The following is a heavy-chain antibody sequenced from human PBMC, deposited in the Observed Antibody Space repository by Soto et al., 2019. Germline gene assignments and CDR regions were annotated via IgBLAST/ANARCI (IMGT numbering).Heavy chain of an antibody. Sequence: GESLKISCKVSGDSFPSFWIGWVRQVPGKGLEWMGIIYPRDSDTRYSPSFQGQVTISADKSISTAYLQWSSLKASDTAMYYCARWSDGYPDYWGQGTLVTVSS. CDR3: ARWSDGYPDY. V-gene: IGHV5-51*01. CDR1: GDSFPSFW. J-gene: IGHJ4*02. CDR2: IYPRDSDT. D-gene: IGHD3-22*01.